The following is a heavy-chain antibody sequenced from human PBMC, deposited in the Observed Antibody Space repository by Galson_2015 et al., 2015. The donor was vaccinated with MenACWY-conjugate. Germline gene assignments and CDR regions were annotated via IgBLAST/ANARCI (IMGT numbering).Heavy chain of an antibody. D-gene: IGHD6-13*01. Sequence: ETLSLTCTVSGGSISSSSYYWGWIRQPPGKGLEWIGSIYYSGSTYYNPSLKSRVTISVDTSKNQFSLKLSSVTAADTAVYYCARLVAAAGHFDYWGQGTLVTVSS. J-gene: IGHJ4*02. CDR1: GGSISSSSYY. CDR3: ARLVAAAGHFDY. CDR2: IYYSGST. V-gene: IGHV4-39*01.